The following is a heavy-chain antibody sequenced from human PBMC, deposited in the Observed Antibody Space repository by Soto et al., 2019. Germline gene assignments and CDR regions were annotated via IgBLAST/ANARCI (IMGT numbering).Heavy chain of an antibody. CDR1: GYTFTNYV. CDR3: AREALGYSYGAFDY. J-gene: IGHJ4*02. V-gene: IGHV1-18*04. D-gene: IGHD5-18*01. Sequence: QVHLVQSGAEVKKPGASVKVSCKASGYTFTNYVFSWVRQAPGQGLEWMGWISASNGNTNYAQRLQGRVIMTTDSSTDTAYMELRSLRSDDTAVYYCAREALGYSYGAFDYWGQGTLVTVSS. CDR2: ISASNGNT.